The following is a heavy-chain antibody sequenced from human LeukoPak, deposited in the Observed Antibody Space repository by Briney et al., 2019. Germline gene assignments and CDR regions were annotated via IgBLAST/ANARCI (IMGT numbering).Heavy chain of an antibody. CDR2: ISSSSSTI. J-gene: IGHJ4*02. CDR1: GFTFSSYA. CDR3: ARDLDDYVWGSYRY. Sequence: TGGSLRLSCAASGFTFSSYAMSWVRQAPGKGLEWVSYISSSSSTIYYADSVKGRFTISRDNAKNSLYLQMNSLRAEDTAVYYCARDLDDYVWGSYRYWGQGTLVTVSS. V-gene: IGHV3-48*01. D-gene: IGHD3-16*02.